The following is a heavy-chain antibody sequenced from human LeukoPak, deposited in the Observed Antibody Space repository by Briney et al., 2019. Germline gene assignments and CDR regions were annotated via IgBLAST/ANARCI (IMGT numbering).Heavy chain of an antibody. CDR3: AKAKTSKKSSSEIDY. V-gene: IGHV3-23*01. Sequence: PGGSLRLSCAASGFTYSSYAMSWVRQAPGKGLEWVSAISGSGGSTYYADSVKGRFTISRDNSKNTLYLQMNSLRAEDTAVYYCAKAKTSKKSSSEIDYWGQGTLVTVSS. D-gene: IGHD6-19*01. CDR2: ISGSGGST. J-gene: IGHJ4*02. CDR1: GFTYSSYA.